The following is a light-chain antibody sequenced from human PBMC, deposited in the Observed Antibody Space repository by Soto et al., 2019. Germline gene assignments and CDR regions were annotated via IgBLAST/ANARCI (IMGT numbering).Light chain of an antibody. Sequence: DIQMTQSPSSVSASVGDRVTITCRASQDILSWLAWYQQKPGEAPRLLIYATSNLQSGVPSRFSRSGSETDFTLIISSLQPEDFATYYCQQANSFPITFGHGTRLDIK. CDR2: ATS. V-gene: IGKV1-12*01. CDR1: QDILSW. CDR3: QQANSFPIT. J-gene: IGKJ3*01.